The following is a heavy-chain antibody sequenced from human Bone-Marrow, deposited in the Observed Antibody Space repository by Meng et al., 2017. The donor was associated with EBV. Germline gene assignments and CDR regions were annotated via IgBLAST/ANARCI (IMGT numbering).Heavy chain of an antibody. J-gene: IGHJ4*02. V-gene: IGHV4-34*01. Sequence: VQLQQLGAGLFKSSGTLSPTCLVFGGASSCYYWSWIRQPPGKGLEWIGEINHSGSTNYNPSLKSRVTISVDTSKNQFSLKLSSVTAADTAVYYCARGGGYNILTGYYMSDYWGQGTQVTVSS. CDR2: INHSGST. CDR3: ARGGGYNILTGYYMSDY. D-gene: IGHD3-9*01. CDR1: GGASSCYY.